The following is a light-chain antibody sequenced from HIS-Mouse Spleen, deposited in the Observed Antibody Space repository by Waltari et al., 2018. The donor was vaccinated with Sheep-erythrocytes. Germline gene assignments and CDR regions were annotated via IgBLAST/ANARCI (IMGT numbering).Light chain of an antibody. CDR1: SSDVGCYNL. CDR2: EGS. J-gene: IGLJ3*02. CDR3: CSYAGSSTWV. V-gene: IGLV2-23*01. Sequence: QSALTQPASVSGSPGQSNTISCTGTSSDVGCYNLVPWYQQHPGKAPKLMIYEGSKRPSGVSNRFSGSKSGNTASLTISGLQAEDEADYYCCSYAGSSTWVFGGGTKLTVL.